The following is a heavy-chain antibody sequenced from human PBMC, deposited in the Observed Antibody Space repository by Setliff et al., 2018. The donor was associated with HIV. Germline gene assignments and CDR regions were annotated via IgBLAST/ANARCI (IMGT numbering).Heavy chain of an antibody. D-gene: IGHD3-10*01. CDR1: GLSLSTSGVG. J-gene: IGHJ4*02. Sequence: TLVNPTQTLTLTCTFSGLSLSTSGVGVGWIRQSPGKALEWLAFIYWNNNEHYSTSLKNRPTVTKDTSKNRVVFTMTNMDPVDTATYYCAYSGRQLRGPYFDFWGQGTPGTVSS. V-gene: IGHV2-5*01. CDR3: AYSGRQLRGPYFDF. CDR2: IYWNNNE.